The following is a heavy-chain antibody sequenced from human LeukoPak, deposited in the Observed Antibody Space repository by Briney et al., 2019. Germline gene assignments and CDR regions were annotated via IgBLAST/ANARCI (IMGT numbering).Heavy chain of an antibody. Sequence: ASVKVSCKASGYTFNSYCISWVRQAPGQGLEWMGWINAYSGNTDFAQKFQGRVTMTTDTSASTAYMELRSLRFDDTAVYYCARVLPGYGYCDYWGHGTLVTVSS. D-gene: IGHD5-18*01. V-gene: IGHV1-18*01. J-gene: IGHJ4*01. CDR1: GYTFNSYC. CDR2: INAYSGNT. CDR3: ARVLPGYGYCDY.